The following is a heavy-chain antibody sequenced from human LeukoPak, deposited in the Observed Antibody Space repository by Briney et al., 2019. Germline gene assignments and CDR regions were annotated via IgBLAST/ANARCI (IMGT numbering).Heavy chain of an antibody. J-gene: IGHJ6*03. CDR1: GYTFTSYG. CDR3: ARGRGADYNYYYYMDV. Sequence: ASVKVSCKASGYTFTSYGISWVRQAPGQGLEWMGWISAYNGNTNYAQKLQGRVTMTTDTSTSTAYMELRSLRSGDTAVYYCARGRGADYNYYYYMDVWGKGTTVTVSS. CDR2: ISAYNGNT. V-gene: IGHV1-18*01. D-gene: IGHD3-10*01.